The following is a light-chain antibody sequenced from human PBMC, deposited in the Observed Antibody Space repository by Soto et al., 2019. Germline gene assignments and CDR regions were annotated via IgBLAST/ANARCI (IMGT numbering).Light chain of an antibody. CDR2: EVN. V-gene: IGLV2-14*01. CDR1: SSDVGAYNY. CDR3: SSYTTSSTYV. Sequence: QSALTQPASVSGSPGQSITIFCTGTSSDVGAYNYVSWYQQHPGKAPKLMIYEVNNRPSGVSNRFSGSKSGNTASLTISGLQAEDEADYYCSSYTTSSTYVFGTGTKVTVL. J-gene: IGLJ1*01.